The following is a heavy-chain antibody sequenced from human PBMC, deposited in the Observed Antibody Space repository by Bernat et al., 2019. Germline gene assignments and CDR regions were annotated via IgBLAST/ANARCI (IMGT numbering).Heavy chain of an antibody. Sequence: QVQLVQSGAEVKKPGASVKVSCKASGYTFTSYPMHWVRQAPGQRLEWMGWINAGNGNSEFSQNFQDRVIFTRDTSANTAYMELTSLRSEDAAVYYWARADILTCSFHYRGQGTPVTVS. CDR1: GYTFTSYP. D-gene: IGHD3-9*01. J-gene: IGHJ4*02. CDR2: INAGNGNS. V-gene: IGHV1-3*01. CDR3: ARADILTCSFHY.